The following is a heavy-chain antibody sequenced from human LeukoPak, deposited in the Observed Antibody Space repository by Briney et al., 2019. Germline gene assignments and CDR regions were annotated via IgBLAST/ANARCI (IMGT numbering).Heavy chain of an antibody. CDR1: GGSISNSRYY. CDR2: IYYSGST. CDR3: ARHPGSGSYQYYFDY. D-gene: IGHD1-26*01. Sequence: PSETLSLTCSVSGGSISNSRYYWGWIRQPPGKGLEWIGSIYYSGSTYYNPSLKSRVTISVDTSKNQFSLKLSSVTAADTAVYYCARHPGSGSYQYYFDYWGQGTLVTVSS. J-gene: IGHJ4*02. V-gene: IGHV4-39*01.